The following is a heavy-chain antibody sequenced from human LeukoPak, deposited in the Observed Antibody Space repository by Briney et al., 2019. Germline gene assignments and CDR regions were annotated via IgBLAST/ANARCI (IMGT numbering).Heavy chain of an antibody. D-gene: IGHD6-19*01. CDR2: IYTSGST. CDR1: GGSISSYY. CDR3: ARRGSGWYFDY. Sequence: PSETLSLTCTVSGGSISSYYWSWIRQPPGEGLEWIGYIYTSGSTNYNPSLKSRITISVDTSRNQFSLKLSSVTAADTAVYYCARRGSGWYFDYWGQGALVTVSS. V-gene: IGHV4-4*09. J-gene: IGHJ4*02.